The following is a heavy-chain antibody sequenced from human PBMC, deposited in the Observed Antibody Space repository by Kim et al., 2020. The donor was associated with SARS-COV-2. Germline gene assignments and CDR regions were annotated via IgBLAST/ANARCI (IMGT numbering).Heavy chain of an antibody. J-gene: IGHJ5*02. CDR1: GGSISSSSYY. CDR3: ARDCEEGITIFGVVIRGNWFDP. V-gene: IGHV4-39*07. D-gene: IGHD3-3*01. CDR2: IYYSGST. Sequence: SQTLSLTCTVSGGSISSSSYYWGWIRQPPGKGLEWIGSIYYSGSTYYNPSLKSRVTISVDTSKNQFSLKLSSVTAADTAVYYCARDCEEGITIFGVVIRGNWFDPWGQGTLVTVSS.